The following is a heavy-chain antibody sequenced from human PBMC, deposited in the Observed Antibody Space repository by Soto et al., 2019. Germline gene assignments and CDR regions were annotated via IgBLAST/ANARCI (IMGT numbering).Heavy chain of an antibody. D-gene: IGHD1-26*01. CDR3: ARDPSRGSDWARYFDL. CDR1: GFSFSNYA. CDR2: ISGSSSNI. J-gene: IGHJ2*01. Sequence: EVQLVESGGGLVQPGGSLRLSCAASGFSFSNYAMDWVRQAPGKGLEWVSYISGSSSNIRYADSVKGRFTISRDNAKSSVYLQMSSLRADDTAVYYCARDPSRGSDWARYFDLLGRGTLVTVSS. V-gene: IGHV3-48*01.